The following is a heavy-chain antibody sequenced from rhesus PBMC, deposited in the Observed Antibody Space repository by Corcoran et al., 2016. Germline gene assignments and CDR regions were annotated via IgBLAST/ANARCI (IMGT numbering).Heavy chain of an antibody. CDR3: ARPGIADV. CDR2: IYGSWRRT. Sequence: QLQLQESGPGLVKPSETLSVTCAVSGGSISSNYWSWIRQPPGKGMEWRGRIYGSWRRTNDNPSLKRPVTPSSDTSQNQLSLKRSSVAAADPAGYYGARPGIADVWGPGVLVTVSS. D-gene: IGHD6-25*01. V-gene: IGHV4-169*01. CDR1: GGSISSNY. J-gene: IGHJ5-1*01.